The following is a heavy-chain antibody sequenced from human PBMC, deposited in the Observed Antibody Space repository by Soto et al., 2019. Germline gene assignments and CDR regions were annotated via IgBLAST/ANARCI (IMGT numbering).Heavy chain of an antibody. V-gene: IGHV4-39*01. CDR2: IYYSGST. CDR3: ARQSPYGDAGY. J-gene: IGHJ4*02. D-gene: IGHD4-17*01. Sequence: QLQLQESGPGLVTPSETLSLTCTVSGGSIRSSTYYWAWIRQPPGKGLEWIGSIYYSGSTYYNSSLKSRVTISVDTSNNQFSLNLSSVTAADTAVFYCARQSPYGDAGYWGQGTLVTVSS. CDR1: GGSIRSSTYY.